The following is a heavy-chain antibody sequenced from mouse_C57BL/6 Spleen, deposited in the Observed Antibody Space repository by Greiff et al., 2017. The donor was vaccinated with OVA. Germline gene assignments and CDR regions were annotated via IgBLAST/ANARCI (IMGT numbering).Heavy chain of an antibody. J-gene: IGHJ2*01. CDR3: AGYGTLDY. CDR2: IYPGSGNT. V-gene: IGHV1-76*01. Sequence: VQLQQPGAELVRPGASVKLSCKASGYTFTDYYINWVKQRPGQGLEWIARIYPGSGNTYYNEKFKGKATLTAEKSSSTAYMQLSSLTSEDSAVYFCAGYGTLDYWGQGTTLTVSS. D-gene: IGHD1-1*01. CDR1: GYTFTDYY.